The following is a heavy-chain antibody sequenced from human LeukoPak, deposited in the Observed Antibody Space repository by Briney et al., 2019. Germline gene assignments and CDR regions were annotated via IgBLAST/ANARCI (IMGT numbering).Heavy chain of an antibody. CDR1: RYTFSGYY. D-gene: IGHD4-17*01. V-gene: IGHV1-2*02. CDR2: INANSGVT. CDR3: ASYGDFSHNLDY. Sequence: ASVKVSCKASRYTFSGYYVHWVRQAPGQGLEWTGWINANSGVTNYAQNFQGRVTMTRDTSISTVYMELSSLRSDDTAVYYCASYGDFSHNLDYWGQGTLVTVSS. J-gene: IGHJ4*02.